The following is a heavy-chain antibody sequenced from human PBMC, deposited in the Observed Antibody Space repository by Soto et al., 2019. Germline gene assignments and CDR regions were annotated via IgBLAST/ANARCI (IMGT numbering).Heavy chain of an antibody. J-gene: IGHJ4*02. Sequence: GGSLRLSCAASGFTFSSYAMHWVRQAPGKGLEWVAVISYDGSNKYYADSVKGRFTISRDNSKNTLYLQMNSLRAEDTAVYYCARDARIQLWLPVYWGQGTLVTVSS. CDR3: ARDARIQLWLPVY. V-gene: IGHV3-30-3*01. D-gene: IGHD5-18*01. CDR1: GFTFSSYA. CDR2: ISYDGSNK.